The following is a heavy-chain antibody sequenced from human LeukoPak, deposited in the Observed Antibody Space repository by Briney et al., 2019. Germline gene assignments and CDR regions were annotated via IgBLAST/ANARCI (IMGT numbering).Heavy chain of an antibody. J-gene: IGHJ5*02. CDR2: IYYSGST. CDR1: GGSISSSPYY. Sequence: SETLSLTCTVSGGSISSSPYYWSWIRQPPGKGLEWIGYIYYSGSTNYNPSLKSRVTISVDTSKNQFSLKLSSVTAADTAVYYCARVVGSSWYSPTDWFDPWGQGTLVTVSS. CDR3: ARVVGSSWYSPTDWFDP. D-gene: IGHD6-13*01. V-gene: IGHV4-61*01.